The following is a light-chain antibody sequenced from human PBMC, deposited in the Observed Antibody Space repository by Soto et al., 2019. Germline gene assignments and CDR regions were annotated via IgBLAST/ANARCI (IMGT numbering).Light chain of an antibody. J-gene: IGKJ1*01. CDR3: QQYYSAPET. CDR1: QSVLYSSNNKNN. Sequence: DIVMTQSPDSLAVSLGERATINCKSSQSVLYSSNNKNNLAWYQQKPGQPPKLLIYWASTRESGVPDRFSGSGSGTDFPLTISGLQAEDVAVYYCQQYYSAPETFGQGTKVEIK. V-gene: IGKV4-1*01. CDR2: WAS.